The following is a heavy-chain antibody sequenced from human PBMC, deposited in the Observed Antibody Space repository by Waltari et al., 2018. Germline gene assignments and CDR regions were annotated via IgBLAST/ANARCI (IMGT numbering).Heavy chain of an antibody. J-gene: IGHJ5*02. V-gene: IGHV4-39*01. Sequence: QLQLQESGPGLVKPSETLSLTCTVSGGSISSSSYYWGWIRQPPGKGLEWIGSIYYSGGTYYNPSLKSRVTISVDTSKNQFSLKLSSVTAADTAVYYCAFGVVIPWAWFDPWGQGTLVTVSS. CDR3: AFGVVIPWAWFDP. CDR1: GGSISSSSYY. CDR2: IYYSGGT. D-gene: IGHD3-3*01.